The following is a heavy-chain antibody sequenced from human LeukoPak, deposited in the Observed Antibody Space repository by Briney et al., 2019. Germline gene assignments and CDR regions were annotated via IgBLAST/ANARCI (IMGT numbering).Heavy chain of an antibody. D-gene: IGHD6-19*01. J-gene: IGHJ4*02. CDR1: GFPLSSYA. V-gene: IGHV3-23*01. CDR2: ISGGGGST. CDR3: VNLYSSNY. Sequence: GGSLRLSCAASGFPLSSYAMSWVRQAPGKGLEWVSGISGGGGSTFYADSVKGRFTVSRDNSKNTLYLQMNSLRAEDTAVYYCVNLYSSNYWGQGTLVTVSS.